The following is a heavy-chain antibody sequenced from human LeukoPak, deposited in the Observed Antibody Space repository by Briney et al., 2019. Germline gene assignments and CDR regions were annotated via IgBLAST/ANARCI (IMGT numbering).Heavy chain of an antibody. CDR1: GFTFSSYG. Sequence: GGSLRLSCAASGFTFSSYGMNWVRQAPGKGLEWVSSIRQSGDITYYADSVKGRFTISRDNSKNTLSLQMNSLSREDTAIYYCVRRGGSDGWGAFDIWGQGTVVTVSS. D-gene: IGHD5-24*01. J-gene: IGHJ3*02. V-gene: IGHV3-23*01. CDR3: VRRGGSDGWGAFDI. CDR2: IRQSGDIT.